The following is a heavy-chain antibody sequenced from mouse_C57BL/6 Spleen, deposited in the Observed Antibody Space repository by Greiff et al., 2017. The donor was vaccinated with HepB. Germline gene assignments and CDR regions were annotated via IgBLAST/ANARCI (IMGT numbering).Heavy chain of an antibody. J-gene: IGHJ4*01. CDR2: IHPSDSDT. CDR3: AINYGYDREYYAMDY. D-gene: IGHD2-2*01. CDR1: GYTFTSYW. V-gene: IGHV1-74*01. Sequence: QVQLKQPGAELVKPGASVKVSCKASGYTFTSYWMHWVKQRPGQGLEWIGRIHPSDSDTNYNQKFKGKATLTVDKSSSTAYMQLSSLTSEDSAVYYCAINYGYDREYYAMDYWGQGTSVTVSS.